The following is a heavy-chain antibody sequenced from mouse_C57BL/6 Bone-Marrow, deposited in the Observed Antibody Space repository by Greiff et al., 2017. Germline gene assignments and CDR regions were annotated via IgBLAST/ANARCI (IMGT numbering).Heavy chain of an antibody. D-gene: IGHD1-1*01. CDR3: GRGGTTVVATDY. CDR2: IYPVSGET. CDR1: GYTFTDHI. Sequence: VQRVESGAELASPGASVTLSCKASGYTFTDHIMNWVKKRPGQGLEWIGRIYPVSGETNYNQKFMGKATFSVDRSSSTVYMVLNSLTSEDPAVYYCGRGGTTVVATDYWGQGTTLTVSS. V-gene: IGHV1-11*01. J-gene: IGHJ2*01.